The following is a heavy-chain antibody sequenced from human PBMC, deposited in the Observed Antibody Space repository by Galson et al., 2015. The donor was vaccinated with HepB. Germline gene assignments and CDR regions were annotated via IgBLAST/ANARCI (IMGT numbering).Heavy chain of an antibody. CDR2: THYTGIT. J-gene: IGHJ4*02. CDR3: ARIDDGLNVCCHFDF. D-gene: IGHD2-15*01. V-gene: IGHV4-59*01. Sequence: SETLSLTCTVSSGSISPYYWNWIRQPPGKGLEWIGYTHYTGITNYNPSLKSRVTISVDTSKSQFSLKLTSVTAADTAMYYCARIDDGLNVCCHFDFWGQGALVTVAS. CDR1: SGSISPYY.